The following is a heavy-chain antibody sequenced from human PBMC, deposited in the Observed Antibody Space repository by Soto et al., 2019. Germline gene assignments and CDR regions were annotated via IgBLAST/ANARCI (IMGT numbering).Heavy chain of an antibody. CDR2: LNTYGNT. D-gene: IGHD1-7*01. CDR1: GGSISSYR. Sequence: SETLSLTCTVSGGSISSYRWSWTRQPAGKGLEWIGRLNTYGNTHYNPSLKSRVAVSVDTSRNQFFLTLRSVTAADSAVYHCGRESGETWDYEASWGQGTPVTVSS. V-gene: IGHV4-4*07. CDR3: GRESGETWDYEAS. J-gene: IGHJ5*02.